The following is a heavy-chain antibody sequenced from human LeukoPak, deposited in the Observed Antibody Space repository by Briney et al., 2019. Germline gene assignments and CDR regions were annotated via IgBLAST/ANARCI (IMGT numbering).Heavy chain of an antibody. CDR2: ISYTGRKR. Sequence: PGGFLRLPCIASGLSFDTYAMSWVRQPTGKGLEWVSGISYTGRKRHYTDSVKGRFTISRDNSKNTLHLQMNSLRAEDTALYFCAKDHDNGDYYYYFDSWGQGTLVTVSS. J-gene: IGHJ4*02. CDR1: GLSFDTYA. V-gene: IGHV3-23*01. D-gene: IGHD2-21*02. CDR3: AKDHDNGDYYYYFDS.